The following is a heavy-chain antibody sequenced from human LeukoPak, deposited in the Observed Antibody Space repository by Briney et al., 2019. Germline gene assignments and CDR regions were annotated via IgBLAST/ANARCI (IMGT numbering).Heavy chain of an antibody. CDR3: ARAGELRSFDY. V-gene: IGHV3-74*01. D-gene: IGHD1-26*01. J-gene: IGHJ4*02. CDR1: GFTFSSYW. CDR2: INSDGSST. Sequence: GSLRLSCAASGFTFSSYWMHWVRQAPGKGLVWVSRINSDGSSTSYADSVKGRFTISRDNAKNTLYLQMNSLRAEDTAVYYCARAGELRSFDYWGQGTLVTVSS.